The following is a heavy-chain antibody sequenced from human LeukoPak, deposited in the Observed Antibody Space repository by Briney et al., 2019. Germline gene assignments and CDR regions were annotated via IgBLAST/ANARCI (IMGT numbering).Heavy chain of an antibody. V-gene: IGHV1-18*01. CDR3: ARPLVGTRAPFDY. CDR1: GYTFTSYD. J-gene: IGHJ4*02. Sequence: VASVKVSCKASGYTFTSYDINWVRQATGQGLEWMGWISAYNGNTNYAQKLQGRVTMTTDTSTSTAYMELRSLRSDDTAVYYCARPLVGTRAPFDYWGQGTLVTVSS. D-gene: IGHD1-26*01. CDR2: ISAYNGNT.